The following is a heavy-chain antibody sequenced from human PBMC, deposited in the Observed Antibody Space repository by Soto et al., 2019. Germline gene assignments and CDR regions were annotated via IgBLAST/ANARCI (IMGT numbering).Heavy chain of an antibody. D-gene: IGHD6-6*01. J-gene: IGHJ4*02. CDR3: AKFSATSVYDISSAPDY. CDR1: GFSVSNYA. V-gene: IGHV3-23*01. CDR2: VSGGGSNT. Sequence: PGGSLRLSCAASGFSVSNYAMTWVRQARGKGLEWVSAVSGGGSNTFYADSVKGRFTISRDNSRKTLYLQMTSLRAEDAAVYYCAKFSATSVYDISSAPDYWGQGTLVTVSS.